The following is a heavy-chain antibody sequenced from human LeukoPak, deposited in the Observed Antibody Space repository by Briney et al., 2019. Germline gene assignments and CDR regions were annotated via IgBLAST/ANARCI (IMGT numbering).Heavy chain of an antibody. J-gene: IGHJ3*02. D-gene: IGHD5-18*01. CDR3: AREGYGYSLAFDI. Sequence: PSETLSLTCTVSGGSISSYYWSWIRQPPGKGLEWIGYIYYSGSTNYNPSLKSRVIISVDTSKNQFSLKLSSVTAADTAVYYCAREGYGYSLAFDIWGQGTMVTVSS. CDR1: GGSISSYY. V-gene: IGHV4-59*12. CDR2: IYYSGST.